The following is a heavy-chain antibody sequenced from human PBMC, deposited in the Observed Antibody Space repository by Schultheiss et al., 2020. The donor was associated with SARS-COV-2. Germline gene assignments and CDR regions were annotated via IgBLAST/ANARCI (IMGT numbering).Heavy chain of an antibody. V-gene: IGHV4-59*01. J-gene: IGHJ6*03. CDR3: ARTYYDFWSGYANMDV. CDR1: GGSISSYY. CDR2: IYYSGST. D-gene: IGHD3-3*01. Sequence: SETLSLTCTVSGGSISSYYWSWIRQPPGKGLEWIGYIYYSGSTNHNPSLKSRVTISVDTSKNQFSLKLSSVTAADTAVYYCARTYYDFWSGYANMDVWGKGTTVTVSS.